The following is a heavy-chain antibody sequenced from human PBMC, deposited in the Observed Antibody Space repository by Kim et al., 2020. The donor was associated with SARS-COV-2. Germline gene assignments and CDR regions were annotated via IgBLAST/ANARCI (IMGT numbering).Heavy chain of an antibody. V-gene: IGHV3-33*01. CDR2: IWYDGSNK. CDR3: ARGSNWKGPFDY. J-gene: IGHJ4*02. CDR1: GFTFSSYG. Sequence: GGSLRLSCAASGFTFSSYGMHWVRQAPGKGLEWVAVIWYDGSNKYYADSVKGRFTISRDNSKNTLYLQMNSLRAEDTAVYYCARGSNWKGPFDYWGQGTLVTVSS. D-gene: IGHD1-20*01.